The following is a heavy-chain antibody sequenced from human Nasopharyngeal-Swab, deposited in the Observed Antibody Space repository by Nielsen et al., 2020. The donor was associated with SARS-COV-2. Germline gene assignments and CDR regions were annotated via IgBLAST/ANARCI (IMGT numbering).Heavy chain of an antibody. J-gene: IGHJ4*02. CDR1: GFIFSASA. Sequence: GESLKISYAASGFIFSASAIHWVRQASGKGLEWVGRIGDKDHNYAATYGALVQGRFTISRDDSKNTAFLQMDSLKTEDTALYYCTTDFYFDYWGQGTLVTVSS. V-gene: IGHV3-73*01. CDR2: IGDKDHNYAA. CDR3: TTDFYFDY.